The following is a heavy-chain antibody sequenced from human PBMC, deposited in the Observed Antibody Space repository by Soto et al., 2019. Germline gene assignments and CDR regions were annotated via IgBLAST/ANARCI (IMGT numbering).Heavy chain of an antibody. V-gene: IGHV3-30-3*01. D-gene: IGHD1-20*01. Sequence: QVQLVESGGGVVQPGRSLRLSCAASGFTFSTHAMHWVRQAPGKGLECVAIVSFDGSNKYYADSVKGRFTISRDNSKNTLYLQMSGLTPEDTAVYSSARDQTGITTTGGGRIDHWGQGTLVTVSS. CDR2: VSFDGSNK. CDR1: GFTFSTHA. J-gene: IGHJ4*02. CDR3: ARDQTGITTTGGGRIDH.